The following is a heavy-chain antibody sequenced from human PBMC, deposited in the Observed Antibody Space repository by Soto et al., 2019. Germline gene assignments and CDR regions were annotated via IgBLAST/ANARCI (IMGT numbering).Heavy chain of an antibody. CDR3: ARETYCSGGSCYYYYGMDV. V-gene: IGHV1-69*08. Sequence: QVQLVQSGAEVKKPGSSVKVSCKASGGTFSSYTISWVRQAPGQGLEWMGRIIPILGIANYAQKFQGRVTITADKSTSTAYMELSSLRSEDTAVYYCARETYCSGGSCYYYYGMDVWGQGTTVTVSS. J-gene: IGHJ6*02. CDR2: IIPILGIA. CDR1: GGTFSSYT. D-gene: IGHD2-15*01.